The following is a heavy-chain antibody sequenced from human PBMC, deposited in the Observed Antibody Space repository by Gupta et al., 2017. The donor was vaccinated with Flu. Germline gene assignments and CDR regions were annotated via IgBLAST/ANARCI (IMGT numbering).Heavy chain of an antibody. CDR1: FTCSSNG. CDR2: IWYDGRKK. J-gene: IGHJ4*02. D-gene: IGHD3-3*01. V-gene: IGHV3-33*01. CDR3: ARDFWSGFDD. Sequence: FTCSSNGMNGVRQAPGKGMEWVAVIWYDGRKKDEANAVKGRLNISRDNAQNTLYVQVTRLRAEDTAVYDCARDFWSGFDDGGQGTMVTVYS.